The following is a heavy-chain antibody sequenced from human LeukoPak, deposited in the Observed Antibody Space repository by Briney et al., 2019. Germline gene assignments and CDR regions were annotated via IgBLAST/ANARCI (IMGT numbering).Heavy chain of an antibody. J-gene: IGHJ5*02. D-gene: IGHD5-18*01. Sequence: SVKVSCKASGGTFSNYAISWVRQAPGQGLEWMGRIIPMIGTSNYAQKFQGRVTITADESTSTAYMELSSLRSEDTAVYYCARSMGYSYGYDWFDPWGQGTLVTVSS. CDR1: GGTFSNYA. V-gene: IGHV1-69*11. CDR2: IIPMIGTS. CDR3: ARSMGYSYGYDWFDP.